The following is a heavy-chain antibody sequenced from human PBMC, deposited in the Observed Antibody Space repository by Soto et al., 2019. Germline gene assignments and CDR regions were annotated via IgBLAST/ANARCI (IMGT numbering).Heavy chain of an antibody. CDR2: IRYDGRKK. J-gene: IGHJ4*02. Sequence: QVPLVESGGGVVQPGRSLRLSCAASGFTFSSHAMHWVRQAPGKGLEWVAVIRYDGRKKYYADSVKGRFTVARADSKNTLSLQMTSLIVEDTAVYFCARDPGYSGFDFDYWGQGPLVTVSS. CDR1: GFTFSSHA. CDR3: ARDPGYSGFDFDY. V-gene: IGHV3-33*01. D-gene: IGHD5-12*01.